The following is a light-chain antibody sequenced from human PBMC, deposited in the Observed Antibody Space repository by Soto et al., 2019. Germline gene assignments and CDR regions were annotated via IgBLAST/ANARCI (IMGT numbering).Light chain of an antibody. V-gene: IGKV3-20*01. CDR2: GTF. CDR3: QQYGSSART. J-gene: IGKJ1*01. CDR1: QSITPTY. Sequence: EVVLTQSPGTLSLSPGDRATLSCRASQSITPTYLAWYQQKPGQAPRLLIYGTFTRATGIPDRFSGTGTGTDFTLTISRLEPEDFAVYYCQQYGSSARTFGPGTKVEIK.